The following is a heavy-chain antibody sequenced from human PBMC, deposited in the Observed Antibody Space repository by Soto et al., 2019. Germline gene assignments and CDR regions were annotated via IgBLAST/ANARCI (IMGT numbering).Heavy chain of an antibody. V-gene: IGHV4-59*01. CDR1: VGSISSYY. Sequence: SETLSLTCTVSVGSISSYYWSWIRQPPGKGLEWIGYIYYSGSTNYNPSLKSRVTISVDTSKNQFSLKLSSVTAADTAVYYCARYSRSPDAFDIWGQVTMVTVS. CDR2: IYYSGST. D-gene: IGHD1-26*01. CDR3: ARYSRSPDAFDI. J-gene: IGHJ3*02.